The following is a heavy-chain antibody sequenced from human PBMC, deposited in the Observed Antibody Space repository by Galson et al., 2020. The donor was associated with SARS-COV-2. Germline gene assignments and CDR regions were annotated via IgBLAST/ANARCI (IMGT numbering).Heavy chain of an antibody. D-gene: IGHD6-19*01. V-gene: IGHV3-11*01. CDR1: GFTFSDYY. Sequence: GESLKISCVGSGFTFSDYYMTWIRQAPGKGLEWLSYISISGSITYYADSVKGRFTISRDDANNSLYLQMNSLRAEDTAVYYCARASSNGWYLDNWGQGALVTASS. CDR2: ISISGSIT. CDR3: ARASSNGWYLDN. J-gene: IGHJ4*02.